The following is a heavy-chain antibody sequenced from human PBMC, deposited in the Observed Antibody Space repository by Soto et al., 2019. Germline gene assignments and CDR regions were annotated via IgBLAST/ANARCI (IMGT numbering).Heavy chain of an antibody. CDR3: ASGGSSYQRSWFDP. CDR1: GGSISSGGYY. Sequence: QVQLQESGPGLVKPSQTLSLTCTVSGGSISSGGYYWSWIRQHPGKGLEWIGYIYYSGSTYYNPSLKSRVNKSVDTSKNQFSLQLSSVTAADTAVYYCASGGSSYQRSWFDPWGQDTLVTVSS. CDR2: IYYSGST. V-gene: IGHV4-31*03. J-gene: IGHJ5*02. D-gene: IGHD6-13*01.